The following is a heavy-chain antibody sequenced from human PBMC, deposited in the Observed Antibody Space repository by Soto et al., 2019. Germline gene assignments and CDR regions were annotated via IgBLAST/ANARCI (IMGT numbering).Heavy chain of an antibody. CDR1: GGSISSSSYY. V-gene: IGHV4-39*01. CDR3: ASQFTDYYMDV. CDR2: IYYSGST. J-gene: IGHJ6*03. Sequence: SGTLSLTCTVSGGSISSSSYYWGWIRQPPGKGLEWIGSIYYSGSTYYNPSLKSRVTISVDTSKNQFSLKLSSVTAADTAVYYCASQFTDYYMDVWGKGTTVTVSS. D-gene: IGHD2-8*02.